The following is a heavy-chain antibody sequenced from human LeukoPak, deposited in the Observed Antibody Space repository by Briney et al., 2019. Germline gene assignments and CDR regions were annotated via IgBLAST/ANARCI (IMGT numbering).Heavy chain of an antibody. D-gene: IGHD1-1*01. CDR3: ARSPGGALNWFDP. CDR1: GGSISSSSDY. V-gene: IGHV4-39*01. J-gene: IGHJ5*02. CDR2: IYYSGST. Sequence: SETLSLTCTVSGGSISSSSDYWGWIRQPPGKGLEWIGTIYYSGSTYYNASLKSRFTISVDTSKNQFSLKLSSVTAADTAVYYCARSPGGALNWFDPWGQGTLVTVSS.